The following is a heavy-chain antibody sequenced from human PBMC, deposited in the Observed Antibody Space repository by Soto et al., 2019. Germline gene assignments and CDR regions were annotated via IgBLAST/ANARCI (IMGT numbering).Heavy chain of an antibody. J-gene: IGHJ4*02. CDR1: GFTFSSYS. Sequence: EVQLVESGGVLVQPGGSLRLSCAASGFTFSSYSMNWVRQAPGKGLEWVSYISSSSSTIYYADSVKGRFTISRDNAKNSRYLQMNILRAEDTAVYYCARIGRLRWGDYWGQGTLVTVSS. V-gene: IGHV3-48*01. CDR2: ISSSSSTI. CDR3: ARIGRLRWGDY. D-gene: IGHD4-17*01.